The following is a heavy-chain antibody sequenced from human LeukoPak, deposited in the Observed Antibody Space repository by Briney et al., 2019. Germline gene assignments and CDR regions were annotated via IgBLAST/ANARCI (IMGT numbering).Heavy chain of an antibody. V-gene: IGHV1-18*01. CDR2: VSVYHGTT. D-gene: IGHD1-1*01. Sequence: GASVTVSFTASGYNLTTYSVNWVRQAPGQGLEWMGWVSVYHGTTNYARKVQGRVTMTTDTSTNTAYLELRSLRSDDTAVYYCARVTSLTTLTAFDIWGQGTMVTVSS. CDR3: ARVTSLTTLTAFDI. J-gene: IGHJ3*02. CDR1: GYNLTTYS.